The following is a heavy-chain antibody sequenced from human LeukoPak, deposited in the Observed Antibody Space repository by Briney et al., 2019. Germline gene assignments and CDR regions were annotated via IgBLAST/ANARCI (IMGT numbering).Heavy chain of an antibody. J-gene: IGHJ5*02. CDR2: ISGSGGST. Sequence: GGSLRLSCAASGFTFSSYAMSWVRQAPGKGLEWVSAISGSGGSTYYADSVKGRFTMSRDNSMNTLYLKMNSLRAEDTAVYYCAKDLCCSTSCYTANWFDLWGQGTLVTVSS. V-gene: IGHV3-23*01. CDR1: GFTFSSYA. CDR3: AKDLCCSTSCYTANWFDL. D-gene: IGHD2-2*02.